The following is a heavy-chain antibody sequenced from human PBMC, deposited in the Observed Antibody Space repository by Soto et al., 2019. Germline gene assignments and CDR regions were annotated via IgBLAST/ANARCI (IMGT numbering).Heavy chain of an antibody. CDR3: AKDMRDIVRGIYYFDY. D-gene: IGHD3-16*02. Sequence: GGSLRLSCAASGFTFSSYSMNWVRQAPGKGLEWVSSISSSSSYIYYADSVKGRFTISRDNSKNTLYLQMNSLRAEDTAVYYCAKDMRDIVRGIYYFDYWGQGTLVNVSS. CDR2: ISSSSSYI. J-gene: IGHJ4*02. CDR1: GFTFSSYS. V-gene: IGHV3-21*04.